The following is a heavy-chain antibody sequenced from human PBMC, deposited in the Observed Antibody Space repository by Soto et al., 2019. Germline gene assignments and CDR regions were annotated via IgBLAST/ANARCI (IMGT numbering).Heavy chain of an antibody. CDR1: GDTMIIAP. Sequence: SVKCYCKAAGDTMIIAPIIWGRQETEQGLEWMGGIIPIFGTANYAQKFQGRVTITADESTSTAYMELSSLRSEDTAVYYCARNRCSSTSCYYYYYYGMDVWGQGTTVSVSS. D-gene: IGHD2-2*01. CDR3: ARNRCSSTSCYYYYYYGMDV. V-gene: IGHV1-69*01. CDR2: IIPIFGTA. J-gene: IGHJ6*02.